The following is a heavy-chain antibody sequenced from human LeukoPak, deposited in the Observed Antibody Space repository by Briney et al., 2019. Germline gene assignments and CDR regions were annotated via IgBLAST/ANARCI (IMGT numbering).Heavy chain of an antibody. V-gene: IGHV3-23*01. D-gene: IGHD3-22*01. CDR3: ARIDTYYYDSSGYYSAFDI. Sequence: PGGSLRLTCAASGFTFIDYGMTWVRQAPGKGLEWVSGISGSGGSRYYADSVKGRFTISRDNSKNTLYLQMNSLRAEDTALYYCARIDTYYYDSSGYYSAFDIWGQGTIVTVSS. CDR1: GFTFIDYG. J-gene: IGHJ3*02. CDR2: ISGSGGSR.